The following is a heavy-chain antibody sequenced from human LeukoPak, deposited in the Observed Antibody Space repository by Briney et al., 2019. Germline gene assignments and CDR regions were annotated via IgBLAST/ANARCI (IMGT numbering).Heavy chain of an antibody. CDR3: AKDQDPHSYCSGSYAPFDF. CDR1: GFTFSSYA. CDR2: ISGSGGST. Sequence: TGGSLRLSCAASGFTFSSYAMSWVRQAPGKGLEWVSAISGSGGSTYYADSVKGRFTISRDNSKNTLYLQMNSLRADDTAVYYCAKDQDPHSYCSGSYAPFDFWGQGTLVTVSS. V-gene: IGHV3-23*01. J-gene: IGHJ4*02. D-gene: IGHD3-10*02.